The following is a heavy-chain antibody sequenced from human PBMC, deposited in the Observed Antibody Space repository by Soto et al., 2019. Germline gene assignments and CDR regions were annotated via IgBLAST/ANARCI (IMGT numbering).Heavy chain of an antibody. CDR2: ISGSGGST. CDR1: GFTFSSYA. J-gene: IGHJ4*02. V-gene: IGHV3-23*01. Sequence: PGVSLGLCCADCGFTFSSYAMSWVRKAPGKGLEWVSAISGSGGSTYYADSVKGRFTISRDNSKNTLYLQMNSLRAEDTAVYYCAKVGTSSSWYNFDYWGQGTLVTVSS. CDR3: AKVGTSSSWYNFDY. D-gene: IGHD6-13*01.